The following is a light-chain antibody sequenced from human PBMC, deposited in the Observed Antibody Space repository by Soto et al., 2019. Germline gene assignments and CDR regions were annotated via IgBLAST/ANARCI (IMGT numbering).Light chain of an antibody. V-gene: IGLV2-14*01. CDR2: EVS. CDR3: TSYTSSSTNYV. CDR1: SSDIGGYDY. Sequence: QPVLTQPASVSGSPGQSITISCTGTSSDIGGYDYVSWYQQHPGKAPKLMIYEVSNRPSGVSNRFSGSKSGNTASLTISGLQAEDEADYYCTSYTSSSTNYVFGTGTKATVL. J-gene: IGLJ1*01.